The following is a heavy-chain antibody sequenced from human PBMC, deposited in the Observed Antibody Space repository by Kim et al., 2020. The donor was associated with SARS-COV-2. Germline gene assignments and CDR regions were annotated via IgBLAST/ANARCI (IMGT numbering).Heavy chain of an antibody. Sequence: SAYNGNTNDAQKLQGRVTMTTDTSTSTAYMELRSLRSDDTAVYYCAAGDYWGQGTLVTVSS. V-gene: IGHV1-18*01. D-gene: IGHD6-13*01. J-gene: IGHJ4*02. CDR3: AAGDY. CDR2: SAYNGNT.